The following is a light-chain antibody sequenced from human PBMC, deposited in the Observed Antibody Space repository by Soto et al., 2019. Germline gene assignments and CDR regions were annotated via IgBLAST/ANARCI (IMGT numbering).Light chain of an antibody. CDR1: QSVSSS. CDR3: QQRSNWPLT. V-gene: IGKV3-11*01. CDR2: DAS. J-gene: IGKJ4*01. Sequence: EIVLTQSPATLSLSPGERATLSCRASQSVSSSLAWYPQKPGQAPRLLLYDASNKATGIPARFSGSRSGTAFTLTMSSLALEDFPVYYWQQRSNWPLTCSGGTKVEIK.